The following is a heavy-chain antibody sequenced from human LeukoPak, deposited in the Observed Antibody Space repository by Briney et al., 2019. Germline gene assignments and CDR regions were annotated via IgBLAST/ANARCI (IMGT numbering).Heavy chain of an antibody. CDR1: GYTFTGYY. J-gene: IGHJ5*02. CDR3: ARESACGTTNCLAPADWLDP. Sequence: GASAKVSCKASGYTFTGYYMHWVRQAPGQGLEWMGWISPNSGDTDIAQKFQGRVTMTRDTSIATSYMEVDSLTSDDTAVYYCARESACGTTNCLAPADWLDPWGQGTLVIVSS. CDR2: ISPNSGDT. D-gene: IGHD2-2*01. V-gene: IGHV1-2*02.